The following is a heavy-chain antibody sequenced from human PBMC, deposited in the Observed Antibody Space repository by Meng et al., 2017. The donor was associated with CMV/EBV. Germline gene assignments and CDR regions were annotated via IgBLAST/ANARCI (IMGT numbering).Heavy chain of an antibody. V-gene: IGHV1-2*02. CDR2: INPNSGGT. D-gene: IGHD4-11*01. CDR1: GYTFTGYY. Sequence: ASVKVSCKASGYTFTGYYMHWVRQAPGQGREWMGWINPNSGGTNYAQKFQGRVTMTRDTSISTAYMELSRLRSDDTAVYYCARDLQGYYYGMDVWGQGTTVTVSS. J-gene: IGHJ6*02. CDR3: ARDLQGYYYGMDV.